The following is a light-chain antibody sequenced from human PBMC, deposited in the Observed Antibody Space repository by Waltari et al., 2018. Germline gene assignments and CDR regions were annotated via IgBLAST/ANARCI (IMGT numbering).Light chain of an antibody. CDR3: CSFAGSYTWV. CDR2: DVT. J-gene: IGLJ3*02. V-gene: IGLV2-11*01. CDR1: SSDLGTYKH. Sequence: QSALTQPRSVSGSPGPSVPIPCTGPSSDLGTYKHVPWYQQHPGKAPKLIIHDVTTRPSGVPDRFSGSKSGNTASLTISGLQAEDEAEYFCCSFAGSYTWVFGGGTELTVL.